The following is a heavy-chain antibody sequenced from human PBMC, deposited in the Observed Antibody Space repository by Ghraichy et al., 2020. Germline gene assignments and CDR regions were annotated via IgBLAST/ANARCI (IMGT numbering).Heavy chain of an antibody. J-gene: IGHJ3*02. CDR1: GGSITSSSYY. CDR3: ARRDKGNYDSSGYYADAFDI. V-gene: IGHV4-39*01. Sequence: TLSLTCSVSGGSITSSSYYWGWIRQPPGKGLEWIGSIYYSGTTYYNPSLKSRVTISADMPKNQFSLKLRSVSAADTAVYYCARRDKGNYDSSGYYADAFDIWGQGTMVTVSS. D-gene: IGHD3-22*01. CDR2: IYYSGTT.